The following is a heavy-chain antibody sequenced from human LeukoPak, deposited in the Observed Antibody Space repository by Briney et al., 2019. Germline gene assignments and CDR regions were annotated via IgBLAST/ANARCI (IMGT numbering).Heavy chain of an antibody. J-gene: IGHJ4*02. V-gene: IGHV1-2*02. CDR1: GYTFTGYF. Sequence: ASVKVSCKASGYTFTGYFIHWMRQAPGQGFEWMGWINPKSGDTNYAQRFQGRVTLTRDTSISTAYLELSSLNSDDTAVYYCARDGTRTNYDYWGQGTLVSVSS. CDR2: INPKSGDT. D-gene: IGHD1-14*01. CDR3: ARDGTRTNYDY.